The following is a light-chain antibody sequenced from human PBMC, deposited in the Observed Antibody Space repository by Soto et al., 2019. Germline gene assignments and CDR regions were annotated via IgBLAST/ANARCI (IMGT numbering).Light chain of an antibody. Sequence: EIVMTQSPVTLSVSPGERATLSCRASQSVGTNLAWYQQRPGQAPRLLRYRASARAAGIPDRFSVIVSGTEFSLTICSLQSEDFALYVCHKYDNWRPWTLGRRTKVDIK. J-gene: IGKJ1*01. CDR3: HKYDNWRPWT. CDR1: QSVGTN. V-gene: IGKV3-15*01. CDR2: RAS.